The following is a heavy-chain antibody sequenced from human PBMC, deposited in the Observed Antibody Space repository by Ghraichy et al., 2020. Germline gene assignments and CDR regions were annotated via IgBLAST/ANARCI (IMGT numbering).Heavy chain of an antibody. CDR1: GFTFDDYA. Sequence: GGSLRLSCAASGFTFDDYAMHWVRQAPGKGLEWVSGISWNSGSIGYADSVKGRFTISRDNAKNSLYLQMNSLRAEDTALYYCAKDIGYDFWSGSYWYFDLWGRGTLVTVSS. CDR2: ISWNSGSI. CDR3: AKDIGYDFWSGSYWYFDL. J-gene: IGHJ2*01. V-gene: IGHV3-9*01. D-gene: IGHD3-3*01.